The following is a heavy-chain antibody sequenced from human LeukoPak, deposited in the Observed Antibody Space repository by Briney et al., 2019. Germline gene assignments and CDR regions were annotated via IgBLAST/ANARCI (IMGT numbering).Heavy chain of an antibody. J-gene: IGHJ4*02. Sequence: PGGSLRLSCAASGFTLSSYAMSWVRQGPGKGLEWVSAISVSGNTYHADSVKGRFTISRDSSKNTLYLQMTSLRAEDAAVYYCAKAPVTTCSGAYCYPFDYWGQGPLVTVSS. CDR2: ISVSGNT. CDR3: AKAPVTTCSGAYCYPFDY. V-gene: IGHV3-23*01. D-gene: IGHD2-15*01. CDR1: GFTLSSYA.